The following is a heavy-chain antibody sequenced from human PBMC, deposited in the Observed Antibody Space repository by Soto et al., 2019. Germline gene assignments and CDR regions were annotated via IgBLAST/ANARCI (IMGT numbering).Heavy chain of an antibody. CDR1: EYPLTGYH. CDR2: INPNIGGT. V-gene: IGHV1-2*02. J-gene: IGHJ3*02. Sequence: DKPSCKAPEYPLTGYHIRLRLQAPGQGLEWMGWINPNIGGTNYEQKFQGRVTMTRDTSIGTAYMEVSRLRSDATSVYYCAKEYYYDGSGRYGGFDIGGQGPLGTVS. CDR3: AKEYYYDGSGRYGGFDI. D-gene: IGHD3-22*01.